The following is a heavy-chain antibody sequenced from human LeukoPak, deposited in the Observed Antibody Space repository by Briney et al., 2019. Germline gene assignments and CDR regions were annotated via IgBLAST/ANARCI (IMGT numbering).Heavy chain of an antibody. CDR3: AKVDSSGWYGGVAFDI. D-gene: IGHD6-19*01. V-gene: IGHV3-23*01. Sequence: PGGSLRLSCETSGFTSSSYAMSWVRQAPGKGLEWVSAISGSGGSTYYADSVKGRFTISRDNSKNTLSLQMSSLRAEETAVYYCAKVDSSGWYGGVAFDIWGQGTMVTVSS. J-gene: IGHJ3*02. CDR2: ISGSGGST. CDR1: GFTSSSYA.